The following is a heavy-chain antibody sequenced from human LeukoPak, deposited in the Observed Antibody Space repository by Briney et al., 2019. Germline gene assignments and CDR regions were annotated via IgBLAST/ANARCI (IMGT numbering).Heavy chain of an antibody. V-gene: IGHV4-39*07. D-gene: IGHD3-22*01. CDR3: ARGAYYYDSSGYYLVAFDI. J-gene: IGHJ3*02. CDR2: IFYSGST. CDR1: GGSISTSNYY. Sequence: SETLSLTCTVSGGSISTSNYYWGWIRQPPGKGLEWIGNIFYSGSTYYSPSLKSRVTISLDTSRNQFSLKLSSVTAADTAVYYCARGAYYYDSSGYYLVAFDIWGQGTMVTVSS.